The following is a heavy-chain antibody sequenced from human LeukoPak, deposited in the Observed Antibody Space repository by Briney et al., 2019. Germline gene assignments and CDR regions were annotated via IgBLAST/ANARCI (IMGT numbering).Heavy chain of an antibody. CDR1: GFTFSRYS. D-gene: IGHD3-16*01. J-gene: IGHJ4*02. CDR3: ARGAGVGSYVPFDL. V-gene: IGHV3-21*01. Sequence: SGGSLRLSCAGSGFTFSRYSMIWVRQAPGKGLECVSSISSTSSHIYDADSVTGRFSISRDNARNSLSLQMNSLRVEDTAVYYCARGAGVGSYVPFDLWGQGTLVTVSS. CDR2: ISSTSSHI.